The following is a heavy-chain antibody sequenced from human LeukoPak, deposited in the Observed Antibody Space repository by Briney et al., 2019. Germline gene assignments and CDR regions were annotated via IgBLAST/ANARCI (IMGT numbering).Heavy chain of an antibody. J-gene: IGHJ4*02. Sequence: PSETLSLTCAVYGGSFSGYYWSWIRQPPGKGLEWIGEINHSGSTNYNPSLKSRVTISVDTSKNQFSLKLTSVTAADTAVYYCTYYYDSSGSNWGQGTLVTVSS. D-gene: IGHD3-22*01. V-gene: IGHV4-34*01. CDR3: TYYYDSSGSN. CDR2: INHSGST. CDR1: GGSFSGYY.